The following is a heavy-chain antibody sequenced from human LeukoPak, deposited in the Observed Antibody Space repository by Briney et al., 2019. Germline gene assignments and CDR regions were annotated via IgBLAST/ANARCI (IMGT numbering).Heavy chain of an antibody. V-gene: IGHV3-53*01. Sequence: GGSLRLSCAASGFIVSSNYMSWVRQAPGKGLEWVSIIYSGGSTYYADSVKGRFTISRDNPKSTLYLQMSSLRAEDTALYYCVGMPRGVYYTMDVWGKGTTVTVSS. CDR3: VGMPRGVYYTMDV. D-gene: IGHD3-10*01. J-gene: IGHJ6*04. CDR2: IYSGGST. CDR1: GFIVSSNY.